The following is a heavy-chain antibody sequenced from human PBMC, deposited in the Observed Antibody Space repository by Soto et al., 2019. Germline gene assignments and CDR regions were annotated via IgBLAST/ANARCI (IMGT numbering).Heavy chain of an antibody. D-gene: IGHD4-17*01. CDR2: ISGSGGDT. J-gene: IGHJ4*02. CDR1: GFTLRSYA. V-gene: IGHV3-23*01. CDR3: ATDDDYGDYQELY. Sequence: GGSLRLSCAASGFTLRSYAMAWVRQAPGKGLEWVSGISGSGGDTYYADSVKGRFTISRDNPKNMLYLQMNSLRAEDTAGYYGATDDDYGDYQELYWGQGTLVTVSS.